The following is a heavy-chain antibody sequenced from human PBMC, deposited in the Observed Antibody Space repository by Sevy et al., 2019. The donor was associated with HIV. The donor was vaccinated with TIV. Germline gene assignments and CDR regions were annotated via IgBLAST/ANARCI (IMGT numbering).Heavy chain of an antibody. Sequence: GGSLRLSCAASGFTFSSYAMHWVRQAPGKGLEWVAVISYDGSNKYYADSVKGRFTISRNNSKNTLYLQMNSLRAEDTAVYYCARDLTGGGLDYWGQGTLVTVSS. J-gene: IGHJ4*02. CDR3: ARDLTGGGLDY. D-gene: IGHD3-10*01. CDR1: GFTFSSYA. V-gene: IGHV3-30-3*01. CDR2: ISYDGSNK.